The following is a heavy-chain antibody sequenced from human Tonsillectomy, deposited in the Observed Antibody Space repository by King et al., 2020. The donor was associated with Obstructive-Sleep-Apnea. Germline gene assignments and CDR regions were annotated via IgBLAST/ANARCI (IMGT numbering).Heavy chain of an antibody. J-gene: IGHJ4*02. CDR3: ARDIPPPPYGDYAGYFDY. V-gene: IGHV1-18*04. Sequence: QLVQSGAEVKKPGASVKVSCKASGYTFTSYGISWVRQAPGQGLEWMGWISAYNGNTNYAQKLQGRVTMTTDTSTSTAYMELRSLRSDDTAVYYCARDIPPPPYGDYAGYFDYWGQGTLVTVSS. D-gene: IGHD4-17*01. CDR1: GYTFTSYG. CDR2: ISAYNGNT.